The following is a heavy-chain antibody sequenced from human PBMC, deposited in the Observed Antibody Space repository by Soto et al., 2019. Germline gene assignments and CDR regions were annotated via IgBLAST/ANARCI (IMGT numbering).Heavy chain of an antibody. D-gene: IGHD3-16*02. CDR1: GFIFSSYA. J-gene: IGHJ4*02. CDR2: ISGSGGTT. Sequence: EVHLLESGGGLAQSGEALRLSCVASAASGFIFSSYAMSWVRQAPGQWLEGVSSISGSGGTTYSADSVKGRFTMSRDNSMNPGYLQMNSLRAEDTAVYYCAKLDRPRLGELSLAAFEDWGQGTLVTVSS. V-gene: IGHV3-23*01. CDR3: AKLDRPRLGELSLAAFED.